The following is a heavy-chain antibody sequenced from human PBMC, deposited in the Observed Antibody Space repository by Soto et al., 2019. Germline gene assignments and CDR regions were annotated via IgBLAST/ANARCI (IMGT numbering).Heavy chain of an antibody. J-gene: IGHJ4*02. CDR2: INSDGSST. V-gene: IGHV3-74*01. D-gene: IGHD3-10*01. CDR1: GFTFSSYW. Sequence: EVQLVESGGDLVQPGGSLRLSCAASGFTFSSYWMHWVRQAPGKGLVWVSRINSDGSSTSYADSVKGRFTISRDNAKNTLYLQMTSPGAEDTAVYYCARGGGQGQRDYWGQGTLVTVSS. CDR3: ARGGGQGQRDY.